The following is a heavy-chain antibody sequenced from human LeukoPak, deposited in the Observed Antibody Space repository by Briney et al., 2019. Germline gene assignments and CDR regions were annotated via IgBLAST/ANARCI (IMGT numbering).Heavy chain of an antibody. D-gene: IGHD4-11*01. V-gene: IGHV3-23*01. CDR3: ARDPTTVTYNWFDP. CDR2: ISGSGGST. CDR1: GFTFSSYA. Sequence: GGSLRLSCAASGFTFSSYAMSWVRQAPGKGLEWVSAISGSGGSTYYADSVKGRFTISRDNAKNSLYLQMNSLRAEDTAVYYCARDPTTVTYNWFDPWGQGTLVTVSS. J-gene: IGHJ5*02.